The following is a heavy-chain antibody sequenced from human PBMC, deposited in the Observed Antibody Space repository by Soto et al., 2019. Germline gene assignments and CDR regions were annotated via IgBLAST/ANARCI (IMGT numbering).Heavy chain of an antibody. CDR2: MNPNSGNT. V-gene: IGHV1-8*01. J-gene: IGHJ6*03. D-gene: IGHD3-3*01. CDR3: ARGRNDFWSGYDYYYYMDV. Sequence: VKVSCKASGYTFTSYDINWVRQATGQGLEWMGWMNPNSGNTGYAQKFQGRVTMTRNTSISTAYMELSSLRSEDTAVYYCARGRNDFWSGYDYYYYMDVWGKGTTVTVSS. CDR1: GYTFTSYD.